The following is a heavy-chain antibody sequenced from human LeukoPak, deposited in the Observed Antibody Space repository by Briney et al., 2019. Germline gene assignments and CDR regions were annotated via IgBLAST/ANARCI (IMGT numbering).Heavy chain of an antibody. CDR1: GGSISSYY. CDR2: IYYSGST. V-gene: IGHV4-59*01. CDR3: ARDNCDILTGTRCWYFDL. D-gene: IGHD3-9*01. J-gene: IGHJ2*01. Sequence: SETLSLTCTVSGGSISSYYWSWIRQPPGKGLEWIGYIYYSGSTNYNPSLKSRVTISVDTSKNQFSLKLSSVTAADTAVYYCARDNCDILTGTRCWYFDLWGRGTLVTVSS.